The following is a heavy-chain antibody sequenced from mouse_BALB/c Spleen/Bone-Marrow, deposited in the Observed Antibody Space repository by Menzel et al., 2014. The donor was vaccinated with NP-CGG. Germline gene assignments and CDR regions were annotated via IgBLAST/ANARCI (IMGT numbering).Heavy chain of an antibody. CDR3: ARWEYYAMDY. CDR2: IDPANGNT. V-gene: IGHV14-3*02. D-gene: IGHD4-1*01. CDR1: GFNIKDTY. J-gene: IGHJ4*01. Sequence: VQLQQSGAELVKPGASVKLSCTASGFNIKDTYMHWVKLRPEQGLEWIGRIDPANGNTKYDPKFQGKATITADTSSNTAYLQLSSLTSEDTAVYYCARWEYYAMDYWGQGTSVTVPS.